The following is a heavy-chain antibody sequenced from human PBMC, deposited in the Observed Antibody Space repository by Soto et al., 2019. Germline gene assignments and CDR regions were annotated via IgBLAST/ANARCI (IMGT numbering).Heavy chain of an antibody. V-gene: IGHV3-23*01. CDR2: GGSGGST. J-gene: IGHJ6*03. CDR1: GFTFSTYG. D-gene: IGHD3-16*01. Sequence: DVQLLESGGGSVQRGGSLRLSCAASGFTFSTYGMTWVRQAPGKGLEWVSYGGSGGSTYYADSVKGRFTISRDNSKNTLYLQMNSLRAADTAVYYCVKFRGRAYHYYYMDVWGNGTTVTGSS. CDR3: VKFRGRAYHYYYMDV.